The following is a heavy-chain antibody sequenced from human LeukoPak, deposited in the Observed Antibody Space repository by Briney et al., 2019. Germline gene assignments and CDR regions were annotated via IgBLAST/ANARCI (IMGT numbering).Heavy chain of an antibody. CDR1: GGSISSYY. V-gene: IGHV4-59*01. CDR2: IYYSGST. CDR3: ARDPGFGAGHLLYYFDY. Sequence: PSETLSLTCTVSGGSISSYYWSWIRQPPGKGLEWIGYIYYSGSTNYNPSLKSRVTISVDTSKNQFSLKLSSVTAADTAVYYCARDPGFGAGHLLYYFDYWGQGTLVTVSS. D-gene: IGHD3-10*01. J-gene: IGHJ4*02.